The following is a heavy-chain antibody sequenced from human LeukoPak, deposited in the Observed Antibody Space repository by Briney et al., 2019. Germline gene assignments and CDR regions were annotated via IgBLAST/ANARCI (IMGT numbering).Heavy chain of an antibody. Sequence: ASVKVSCKTSGYTFTSYGVSWVRQAPGQGLEWMGWISAYNGNTNYAQKLQGRVTMTRDTSTSTVYMELSSLRSEDTAVYYCARDSSGWHEFDYWGQGTLVTVSS. D-gene: IGHD6-19*01. CDR3: ARDSSGWHEFDY. J-gene: IGHJ4*02. V-gene: IGHV1-18*01. CDR1: GYTFTSYG. CDR2: ISAYNGNT.